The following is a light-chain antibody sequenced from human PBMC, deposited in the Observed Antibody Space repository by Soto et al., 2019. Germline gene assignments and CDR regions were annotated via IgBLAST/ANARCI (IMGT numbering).Light chain of an antibody. CDR1: QSVSSD. CDR3: QQYNNWPRT. V-gene: IGKV3-15*01. CDR2: SAS. J-gene: IGKJ1*01. Sequence: EIVMTQSPATLSVSPGERATLSCRASQSVSSDLAWYHQKPGQAPRLLIYSASTSATGIPARFSGSGSGTEFTLTINSLQTEDFEVYYCQQYNNWPRTFGQGTKVEIK.